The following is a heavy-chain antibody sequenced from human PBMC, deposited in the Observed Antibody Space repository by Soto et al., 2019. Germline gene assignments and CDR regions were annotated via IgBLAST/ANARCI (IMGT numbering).Heavy chain of an antibody. D-gene: IGHD6-13*01. V-gene: IGHV3-23*01. CDR1: GFTFSSYA. CDR2: ISGSGGST. CDR3: AKDPRGISSWYEGYYFDY. J-gene: IGHJ4*02. Sequence: EVQLLESGGGLVQPGGSLRLSCAASGFTFSSYAMSWVRQAPGEGLEWVSAISGSGGSTYYADSVKGRFTISRDNSKNTLYLQMNSLRAEDTAVYYCAKDPRGISSWYEGYYFDYWCQGTLVTVSS.